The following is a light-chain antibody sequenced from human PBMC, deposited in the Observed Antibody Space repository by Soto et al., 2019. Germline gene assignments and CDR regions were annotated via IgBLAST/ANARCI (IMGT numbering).Light chain of an antibody. Sequence: EIVLTQSPGTLSLSPGERATLSCRASESVCSTHVGWYQQKRGQAPRLLIYATSTRATDTPDRFSGSGSGTDFTLTISRLQPEDFAVYYCHQYSRSPYTFGQGTKLEIK. CDR3: HQYSRSPYT. V-gene: IGKV3-20*01. CDR1: ESVCSTH. J-gene: IGKJ2*01. CDR2: ATS.